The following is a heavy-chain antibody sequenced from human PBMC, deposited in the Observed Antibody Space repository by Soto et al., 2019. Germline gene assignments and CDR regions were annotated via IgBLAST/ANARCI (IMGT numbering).Heavy chain of an antibody. D-gene: IGHD3-22*01. J-gene: IGHJ4*02. CDR2: IYSSGST. Sequence: SETLSLTCTVSGGSIRSYYWSWIRQPPGKGLEWIGYIYSSGSTNYNPSLKSRVTISVDTSKNQFSLKLSSVTAADTAVYYCARMNYYDTSGYPFDYWGQGMMVTVSS. V-gene: IGHV4-4*08. CDR3: ARMNYYDTSGYPFDY. CDR1: GGSIRSYY.